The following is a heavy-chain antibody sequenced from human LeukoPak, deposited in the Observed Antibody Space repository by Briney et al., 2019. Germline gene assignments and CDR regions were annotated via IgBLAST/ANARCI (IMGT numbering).Heavy chain of an antibody. CDR2: INGSGVST. V-gene: IGHV3-23*01. J-gene: IGHJ6*03. D-gene: IGHD5-18*01. Sequence: GGSLRLSCAASGLTLSSYATAWVRQAPGKGLEWASTINGSGVSTYYGDSVKGRFTISRDNSKNTLYLQMNSLRVEDTAVYYCASQYIEVNYYYHMDVWGTGTTVIVSS. CDR1: GLTLSSYA. CDR3: ASQYIEVNYYYHMDV.